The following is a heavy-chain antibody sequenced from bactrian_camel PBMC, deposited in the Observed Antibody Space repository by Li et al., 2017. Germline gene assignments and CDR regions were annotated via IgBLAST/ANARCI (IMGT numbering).Heavy chain of an antibody. V-gene: IGHV3S31*01. CDR1: GFTFISYA. Sequence: VQLVESGGGLVQPGGSLRLSCAASGFTFISYAMSWVRQAPGKGLEWVSAINSGGGSTYYADSVKGRFTISRDNAKNTLYLQLNSLKTEDTAVYYCAADAQYGLGTRSDFGYWGQGTQVTVS. CDR2: INSGGGST. CDR3: AADAQYGLGTRSDFGY. D-gene: IGHD5*01. J-gene: IGHJ6*01.